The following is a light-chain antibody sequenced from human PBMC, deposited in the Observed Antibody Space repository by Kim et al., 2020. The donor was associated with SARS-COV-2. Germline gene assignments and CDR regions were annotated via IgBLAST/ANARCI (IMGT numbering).Light chain of an antibody. CDR3: QQYGYSLA. Sequence: EIVLTQSPVTLSLSPGERATLSCGASRSITNTYLAWFQQKPGLAPRLLMYDISSRATGIPDRFSGSGSGTDFTLTISRLEPEDFAVYYCQQYGYSLAFGGGTKVDIK. CDR1: RSITNTY. CDR2: DIS. V-gene: IGKV3D-20*01. J-gene: IGKJ4*01.